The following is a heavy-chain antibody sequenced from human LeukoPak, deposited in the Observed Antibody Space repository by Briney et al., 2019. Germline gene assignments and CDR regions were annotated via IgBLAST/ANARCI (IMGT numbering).Heavy chain of an antibody. CDR3: ARARYYDSSGYTL. Sequence: SGGSLRLSCAASGFTVRSNYMSWVRQAPGKGLEWVSVIYSGGSRYYADSVKGRFTISRDNSKNTLYLQMNSLRAEDTAVYYCARARYYDSSGYTLWGQGTLVTVSS. V-gene: IGHV3-53*01. CDR2: IYSGGSR. CDR1: GFTVRSNY. D-gene: IGHD3-22*01. J-gene: IGHJ4*02.